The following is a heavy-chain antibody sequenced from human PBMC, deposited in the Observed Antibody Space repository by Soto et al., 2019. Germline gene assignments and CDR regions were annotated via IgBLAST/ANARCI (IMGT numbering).Heavy chain of an antibody. J-gene: IGHJ5*02. D-gene: IGHD3-22*01. CDR3: AREGGYYDSSGYNWFDP. CDR1: GYTFTSYG. CDR2: ISAYNGNT. V-gene: IGHV1-18*01. Sequence: GASVKVSCKASGYTFTSYGISWVRQAPGQGLEWMGWISAYNGNTNYAQKLQGRVTMTTDTSTSTAYMELRSLRSDDTAVYYCAREGGYYDSSGYNWFDPWGQGTLVTVSS.